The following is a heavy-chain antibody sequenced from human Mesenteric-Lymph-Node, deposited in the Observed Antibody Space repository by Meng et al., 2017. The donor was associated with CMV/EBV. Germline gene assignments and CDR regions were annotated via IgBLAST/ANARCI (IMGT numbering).Heavy chain of an antibody. CDR1: GGSISSSSYY. D-gene: IGHD3-10*01. CDR2: IYYSGST. Sequence: LSCTVSGGSISSSSYYWGWIRQPPGKGLEWIGSIYYSGSTYYNPSLKSRVTISVDTSKNQFSLKLSSVTAADTAVYYCARDRTMVRTYGMDVWGQGTTVTVSS. J-gene: IGHJ6*02. CDR3: ARDRTMVRTYGMDV. V-gene: IGHV4-39*07.